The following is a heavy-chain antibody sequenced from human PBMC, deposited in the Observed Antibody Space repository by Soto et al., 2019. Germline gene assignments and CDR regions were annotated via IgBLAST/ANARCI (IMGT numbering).Heavy chain of an antibody. CDR3: AKDSAHLSRTLVGFDY. D-gene: IGHD6-13*01. CDR1: GFTFSSYA. Sequence: EVQLLESGGGLVQPGGSLRLSCAASGFTFSSYAMSWVRQAPGKGLEWVSAISGSGGSTYYADSVKGRFTISRDNSKNTLYLQMNSLRAEDTAVYYCAKDSAHLSRTLVGFDYWGQRTLVTVSS. CDR2: ISGSGGST. V-gene: IGHV3-23*01. J-gene: IGHJ4*02.